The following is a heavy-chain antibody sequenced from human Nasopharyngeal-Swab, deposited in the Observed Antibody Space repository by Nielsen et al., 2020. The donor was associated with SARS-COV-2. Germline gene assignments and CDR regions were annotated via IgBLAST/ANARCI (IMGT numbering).Heavy chain of an antibody. V-gene: IGHV3-7*01. Sequence: GESLKISCGASGFTFSIYFMSWVRQAPGKGLEWVANINQDESEKYYVDSVKGRFTISRDNAENSLYLQMNSLRAEDTAVYYCARGWFGDFYGMDVWGQGTSVTVSS. J-gene: IGHJ6*02. D-gene: IGHD3-10*01. CDR3: ARGWFGDFYGMDV. CDR2: INQDESEK. CDR1: GFTFSIYF.